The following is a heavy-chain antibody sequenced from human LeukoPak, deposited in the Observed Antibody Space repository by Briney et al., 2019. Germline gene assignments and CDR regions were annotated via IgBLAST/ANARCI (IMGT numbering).Heavy chain of an antibody. V-gene: IGHV3-7*01. J-gene: IGHJ6*03. D-gene: IGHD2-15*01. CDR1: GFTFSSYW. CDR2: IKQDGSEK. CDR3: ARDPTYGVVVAAALHYYYYMDV. Sequence: GGSLRLSCAASGFTFSSYWISWVRQAPGKGLEWVANIKQDGSEKYYVDSVKGRFTISRDNAKNSLYLQMNSLRAEDTAVYYCARDPTYGVVVAAALHYYYYMDVWGKETTVTVSS.